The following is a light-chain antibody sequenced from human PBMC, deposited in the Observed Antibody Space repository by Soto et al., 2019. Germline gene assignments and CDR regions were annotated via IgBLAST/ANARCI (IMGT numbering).Light chain of an antibody. CDR2: AAS. J-gene: IGKJ3*01. V-gene: IGKV1-39*01. CDR1: QSISSY. Sequence: DIQMTQSASSLSASVGGRVTITCRASQSISSYLNWYKQKPGKAPKLLIYAASSLQSGVPSRFSGSGSGTDFTLTISSLQPEDFATYYCQQSYSSLLTFGPGTKVDIK. CDR3: QQSYSSLLT.